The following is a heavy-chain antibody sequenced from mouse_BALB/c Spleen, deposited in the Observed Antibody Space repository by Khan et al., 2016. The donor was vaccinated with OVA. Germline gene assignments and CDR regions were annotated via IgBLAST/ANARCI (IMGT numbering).Heavy chain of an antibody. J-gene: IGHJ4*01. V-gene: IGHV9-3-1*01. CDR1: GYTFTNYG. CDR2: ISTYTGEP. Sequence: QIPLVQSGPELKKPGETVKISCKASGYTFTNYGMNWVKQAPGKALKWMGWISTYTGEPTYADDFQGRFAFSLETSASTAYLQINNLKNEDTATYVCTRPPHFSYVLVYWGQGTSGTVSS. CDR3: TRPPHFSYVLVY.